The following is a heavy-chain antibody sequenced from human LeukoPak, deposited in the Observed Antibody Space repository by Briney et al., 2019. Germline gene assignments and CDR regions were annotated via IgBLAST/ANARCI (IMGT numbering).Heavy chain of an antibody. V-gene: IGHV4-34*01. CDR2: INHSGST. D-gene: IGHD3-16*02. Sequence: SETLSLTCAVYGGSFSGYYWSWIRQPPGKGLEWIGEINHSGSTNYNPSLKSRVTISVDTSKNQFSLKLSSVTAADTAVYYCARAISYYFDYWGQGTLVTVSS. J-gene: IGHJ4*02. CDR3: ARAISYYFDY. CDR1: GGSFSGYY.